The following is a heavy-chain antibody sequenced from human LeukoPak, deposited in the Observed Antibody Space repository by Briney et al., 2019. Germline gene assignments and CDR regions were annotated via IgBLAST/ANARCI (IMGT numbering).Heavy chain of an antibody. J-gene: IGHJ3*02. D-gene: IGHD5-24*01. CDR2: IYSSGST. CDR1: GGSISSGSFY. Sequence: SLSLTCTVSGGSISSGSFYWSWIRQPAGKGLEWIGRIYSSGSTNYNPSLKSRVTMSVDTSMNQFSLKLNSVTAADTAVYYCARFFSGYNSDAFDIWGQGTMVTVSS. CDR3: ARFFSGYNSDAFDI. V-gene: IGHV4-61*02.